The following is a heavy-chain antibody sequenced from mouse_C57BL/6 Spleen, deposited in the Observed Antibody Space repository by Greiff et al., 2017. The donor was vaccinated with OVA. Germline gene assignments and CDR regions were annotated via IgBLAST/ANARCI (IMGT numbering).Heavy chain of an antibody. V-gene: IGHV1-64*01. CDR1: GYTFTSYW. J-gene: IGHJ3*01. CDR2: IHPNSGST. Sequence: QVQLQQPGAELVKPGASVKLSCKASGYTFTSYWMHWVKQRPGQGLEWIGMIHPNSGSTNYNEKFKSKATLTVDKSSSTAYMQLSSLTSEDSAVYYGARSGENLGAWFAYWGQGTLVTVAA. D-gene: IGHD3-1*01. CDR3: ARSGENLGAWFAY.